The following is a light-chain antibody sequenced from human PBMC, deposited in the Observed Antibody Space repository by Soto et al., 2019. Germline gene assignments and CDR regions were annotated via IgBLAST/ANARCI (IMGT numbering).Light chain of an antibody. J-gene: IGLJ2*01. V-gene: IGLV4-60*02. CDR1: SGHSTYI. CDR2: LEGSGSY. CDR3: ETWDTNVVV. Sequence: QSVLTQSSSASASLGSSVKLTCTLSSGHSTYIIAWHQQQPGKAPRYLMKLEGSGSYNKGSGIPDRFSGSSSGADRYLTISNPQFEDEADYYCETWDTNVVVFGGGTKVTVL.